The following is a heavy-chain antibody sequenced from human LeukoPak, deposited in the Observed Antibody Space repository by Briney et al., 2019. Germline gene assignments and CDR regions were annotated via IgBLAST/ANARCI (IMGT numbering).Heavy chain of an antibody. CDR2: IYYTGST. V-gene: IGHV4-59*01. J-gene: IGHJ4*02. Sequence: SETLSLTCTVSGGSISSDYWSWIRQPPGKGLEWIGYIYYTGSTNYNPSLKSRVTISVHTSKNQFSLKLSSVTAADTAVYYCAREHCSTTTCYFDYWGQGTLVTVSS. CDR3: AREHCSTTTCYFDY. D-gene: IGHD2-2*01. CDR1: GGSISSDY.